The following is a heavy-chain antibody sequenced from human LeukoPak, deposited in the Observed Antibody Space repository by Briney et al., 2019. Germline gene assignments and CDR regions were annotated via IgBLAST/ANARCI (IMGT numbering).Heavy chain of an antibody. CDR2: IYTGGST. CDR3: ARENQLWGGFDS. V-gene: IGHV3-NL1*01. D-gene: IGHD5-18*01. Sequence: GGSLRLSCAASGFTFSSYGMHWVRQAPGKGLEWVSVIYTGGSTYYTDSVKGRFTISRDYSKNTLYLQMNSLRAEDTAVYYCARENQLWGGFDSWGQGTLVTVSS. CDR1: GFTFSSYG. J-gene: IGHJ4*02.